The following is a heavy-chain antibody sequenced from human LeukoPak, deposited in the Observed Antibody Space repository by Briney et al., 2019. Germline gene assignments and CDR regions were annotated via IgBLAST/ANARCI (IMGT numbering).Heavy chain of an antibody. J-gene: IGHJ4*02. CDR3: AKETLYYYDSSGYFDY. Sequence: GGSLRLSCAASGFTFSSYAMSWVRQAPGKGLEWVSAISATGGTTYYADSVKGRFTISRDNSKNTLYLQMNSLRAEDTAIYYCAKETLYYYDSSGYFDYWGQGTLVTVSS. V-gene: IGHV3-23*01. D-gene: IGHD3-22*01. CDR1: GFTFSSYA. CDR2: ISATGGTT.